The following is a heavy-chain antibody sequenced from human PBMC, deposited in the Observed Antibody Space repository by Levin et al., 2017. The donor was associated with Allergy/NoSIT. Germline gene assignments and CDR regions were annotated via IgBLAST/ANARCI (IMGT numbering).Heavy chain of an antibody. CDR1: GFTFTNAW. J-gene: IGHJ4*02. V-gene: IGHV3-15*01. Sequence: GESLKISCAASGFTFTNAWMSWVRQAPGKGLEWVGRIKSKSDGGAVDYAAIVKGRFTISRDDSISMVYLQMNSLQTEDTAVYFCTTDEAYWGQGTLVTVSS. CDR3: TTDEAY. CDR2: IKSKSDGGAV.